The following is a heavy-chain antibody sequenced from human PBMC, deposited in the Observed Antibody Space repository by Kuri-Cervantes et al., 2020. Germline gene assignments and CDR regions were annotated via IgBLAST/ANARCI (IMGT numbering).Heavy chain of an antibody. V-gene: IGHV3-9*01. Sequence: SLKISCAASGFTFDDYAMHWVRQAPGKGLEWVSGISWNSGSIGYADSVKGRFTISRDNAKNSLYLQMNSLGAEDTAVYYCAREGYCSSTSCYDDYWDQGTLVTVSS. CDR2: ISWNSGSI. CDR3: AREGYCSSTSCYDDY. J-gene: IGHJ4*02. CDR1: GFTFDDYA. D-gene: IGHD2-2*01.